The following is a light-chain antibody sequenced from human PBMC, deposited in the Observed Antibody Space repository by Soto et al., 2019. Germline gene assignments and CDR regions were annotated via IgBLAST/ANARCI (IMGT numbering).Light chain of an antibody. Sequence: EIVMTQSPATLSVSPGERATLSCRASQNVGNNVVWSQQKPGQATRLLIYGASTRDAGIPDRVSGSGSGTEGTRTISGLQSDDFAVYYCQQRRNWPLTFGQGTRLEIK. V-gene: IGKV3-15*01. CDR2: GAS. CDR3: QQRRNWPLT. J-gene: IGKJ5*01. CDR1: QNVGNN.